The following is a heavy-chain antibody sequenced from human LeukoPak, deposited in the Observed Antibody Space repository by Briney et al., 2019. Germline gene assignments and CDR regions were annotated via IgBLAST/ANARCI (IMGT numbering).Heavy chain of an antibody. V-gene: IGHV3-23*01. J-gene: IGHJ4*02. CDR2: LSGSAGGT. CDR3: ARRGFVIRSLLLVGFHKEAYYFDY. CDR1: GITLSNYG. D-gene: IGHD2-21*01. Sequence: GVSLRLSCAVSGITLSNYGMSWVRQAPGKGLEWVAGLSGSAGGTNYADPVKGRFTISRDNAKNTLYLQMSSLRAEDTAVYFCARRGFVIRSLLLVGFHKEAYYFDYWGQGALVTVSS.